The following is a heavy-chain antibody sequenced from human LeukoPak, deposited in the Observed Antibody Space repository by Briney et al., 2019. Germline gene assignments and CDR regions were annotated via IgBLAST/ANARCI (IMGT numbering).Heavy chain of an antibody. CDR3: AKDGDTAMATGSFDF. CDR2: ISGSGGST. V-gene: IGHV3-23*01. J-gene: IGHJ4*02. CDR1: GFSFSTYW. Sequence: PGGSLRLSCVASGFSFSTYWMRWVRQAPGKGLEWVSAISGSGGSTYYADSVKGRFTISRDNSKNTLYLQMNSLRAEDTAVYYCAKDGDTAMATGSFDFWGQGTVVTVSS. D-gene: IGHD5-18*01.